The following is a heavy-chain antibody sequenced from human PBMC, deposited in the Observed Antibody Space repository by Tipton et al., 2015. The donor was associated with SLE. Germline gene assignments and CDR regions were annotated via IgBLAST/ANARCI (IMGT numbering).Heavy chain of an antibody. CDR2: ISYDGSNK. V-gene: IGHV3-30-3*01. Sequence: SLRLSCAASGFTFSSYAMHWVRQAPGKGLEWVAVISYDGSNKYYADSVKGRFTISRDNSKNTLYLQMNSLRAEDTAVYYCARDNDYVWGSYRLDAFDIWGQGTMVTVSS. J-gene: IGHJ3*02. CDR3: ARDNDYVWGSYRLDAFDI. D-gene: IGHD3-16*02. CDR1: GFTFSSYA.